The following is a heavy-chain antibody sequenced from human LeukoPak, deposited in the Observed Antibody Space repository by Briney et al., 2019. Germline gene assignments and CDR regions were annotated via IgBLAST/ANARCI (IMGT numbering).Heavy chain of an antibody. Sequence: PGGSLRLSCAASGFPFSTYAMRWVRQAPGKGLEWVSAISTTGDNTYYADSVKGRFTISRDNSKNTQFLQMNSLRAEDTAVYYCLGYCSGGSCYSGAHWGQGTLVTVSS. D-gene: IGHD2-15*01. V-gene: IGHV3-23*01. CDR1: GFPFSTYA. CDR3: LGYCSGGSCYSGAH. CDR2: ISTTGDNT. J-gene: IGHJ4*02.